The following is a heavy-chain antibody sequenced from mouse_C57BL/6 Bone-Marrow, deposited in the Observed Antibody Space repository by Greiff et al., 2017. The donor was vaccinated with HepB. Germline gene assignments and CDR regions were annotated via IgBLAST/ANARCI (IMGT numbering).Heavy chain of an antibody. V-gene: IGHV5-6*02. CDR2: ISSGGSYT. CDR1: GFTFSSYG. CDR3: TRLAATADMDY. J-gene: IGHJ4*01. D-gene: IGHD1-2*01. Sequence: EVMLVESGGDLVKPGGSLKLSCAASGFTFSSYGMSWVRQTPDKRLEWVASISSGGSYTYYPDTVKGRVTISRDNAKNTLYLQMSSLKSEDTAMYYCTRLAATADMDYWGQGTTVTVSS.